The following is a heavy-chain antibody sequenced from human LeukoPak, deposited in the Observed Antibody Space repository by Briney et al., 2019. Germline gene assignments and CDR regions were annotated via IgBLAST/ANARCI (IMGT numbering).Heavy chain of an antibody. CDR3: AVCHWHSSGCRNDY. CDR1: GFTFSSYS. Sequence: GGSLRLSCAASGFTFSSYSMNWVRQAPGKGLEWVSSISTSSIYIYYADSMKGRFTISRDNAKKSLYLQMNSLRAEDTAVYYCAVCHWHSSGCRNDYWGQGTLVTVSS. V-gene: IGHV3-21*04. D-gene: IGHD6-19*01. J-gene: IGHJ4*02. CDR2: ISTSSIYI.